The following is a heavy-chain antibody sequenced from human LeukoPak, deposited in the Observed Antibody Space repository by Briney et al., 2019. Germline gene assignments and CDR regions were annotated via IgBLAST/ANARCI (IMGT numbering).Heavy chain of an antibody. D-gene: IGHD3-3*01. V-gene: IGHV3-64D*06. CDR3: VKDWAEVFGVVTLPHHYYYYGMDV. CDR2: ISSNGGST. CDR1: GFTFSSYA. Sequence: GGSLRPSCSASGFTFSSYAMHWVRQAPGKGLEYVSAISSNGGSTYYADSVKGRFTISRDNSKNTLYLQMSSLRAEDTAVYYCVKDWAEVFGVVTLPHHYYYYGMDVWGQGTTVTVSS. J-gene: IGHJ6*02.